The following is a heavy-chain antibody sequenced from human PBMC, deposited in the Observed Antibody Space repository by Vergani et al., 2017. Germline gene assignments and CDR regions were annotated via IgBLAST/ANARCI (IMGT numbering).Heavy chain of an antibody. CDR3: AGSPVFGVVIHAFDI. CDR1: GGPISSGSYY. CDR2: IYTSGRT. J-gene: IGHJ3*02. V-gene: IGHV4-61*02. D-gene: IGHD3-3*01. Sequence: QVQLQESGPGLVKPSQTLSLTCTVSGGPISSGSYYWSWIRQPAGKGLEWIGRIYTSGRTNYNPSLKSRVTISVDTSKNQFSLKLSSVTAADTAVYYCAGSPVFGVVIHAFDIWGQGTMVSVSS.